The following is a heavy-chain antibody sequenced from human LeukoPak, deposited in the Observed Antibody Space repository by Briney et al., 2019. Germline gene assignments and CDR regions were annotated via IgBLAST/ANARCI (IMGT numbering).Heavy chain of an antibody. J-gene: IGHJ4*02. V-gene: IGHV3-7*02. CDR2: IKADGSEA. CDR3: ARVLSTVTTFDY. CDR1: GFTFNTYW. Sequence: GGSLRLSCAASGFTFNTYWMSWVRQAPGKGLEWVANIKADGSEAHYVDSVKGRFSISRDNAKNSLYLQMNSLRAEDTAVYYCARVLSTVTTFDYWGQGTLVTVSS. D-gene: IGHD4-17*01.